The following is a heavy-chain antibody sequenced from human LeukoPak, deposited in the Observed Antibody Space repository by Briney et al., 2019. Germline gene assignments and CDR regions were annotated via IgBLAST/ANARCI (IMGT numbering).Heavy chain of an antibody. CDR3: ARGRDKLGMTDY. CDR1: DGSINSRDYY. CDR2: IYYSGAT. J-gene: IGHJ4*02. D-gene: IGHD7-27*01. Sequence: KTSETLSLTCTVSDGSINSRDYYWSWIRQPPGKGLEWIGYIYYSGATYSNPSLKSRVSISIDTSKNQFSLRLNSVTAADTALYYCARGRDKLGMTDYWGQGTPVTVSS. V-gene: IGHV4-30-4*01.